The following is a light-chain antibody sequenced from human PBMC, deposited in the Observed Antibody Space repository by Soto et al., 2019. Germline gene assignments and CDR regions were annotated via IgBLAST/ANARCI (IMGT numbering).Light chain of an antibody. Sequence: QSALTQPASVSGSTGQSITISCTGTSSDVGGYNYVSWYQQHPGKAPKLMIYEVSNRPSGVSNRFSGSKSGNTASLTISGLQAEDEADYFCSSYGSTSTRYVFGTGTKLTVL. J-gene: IGLJ1*01. V-gene: IGLV2-14*01. CDR2: EVS. CDR3: SSYGSTSTRYV. CDR1: SSDVGGYNY.